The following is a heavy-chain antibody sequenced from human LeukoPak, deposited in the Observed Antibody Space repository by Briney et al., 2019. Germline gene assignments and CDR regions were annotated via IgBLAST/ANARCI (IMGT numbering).Heavy chain of an antibody. V-gene: IGHV4-59*01. Sequence: PSETLSLTCTVSDGSITNYDWTWVRQPPGKGPEFIGYIHYSGTANYNPSLRSRVTISIDTSKKHFFLKLKSVTAADTAVYYCARQPGYSSSWYWAFDIWGQGTMVTVSS. CDR2: IHYSGTA. J-gene: IGHJ3*02. D-gene: IGHD6-13*01. CDR1: DGSITNYD. CDR3: ARQPGYSSSWYWAFDI.